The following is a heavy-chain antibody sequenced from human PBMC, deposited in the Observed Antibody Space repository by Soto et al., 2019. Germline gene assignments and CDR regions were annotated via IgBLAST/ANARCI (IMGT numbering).Heavy chain of an antibody. Sequence: QERLVQSGAEVRKPGSSVKVSCTVTGGTSTRYAINWVRQAPGQGLEWMGGIVPMFGTSKYAQKFQGRVTITADTSTNIAYMELRSLRSEDTAVYYCSRGAEYDFWSGYLWGQGTLVSVSS. J-gene: IGHJ4*02. CDR2: IVPMFGTS. CDR1: GGTSTRYA. CDR3: SRGAEYDFWSGYL. D-gene: IGHD3-3*01. V-gene: IGHV1-69*06.